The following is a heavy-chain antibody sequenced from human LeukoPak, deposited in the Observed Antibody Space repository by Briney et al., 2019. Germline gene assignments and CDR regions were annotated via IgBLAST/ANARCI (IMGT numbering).Heavy chain of an antibody. Sequence: SETLSLTCTVSGGSISSYYWSWIRQPPGKGLEWIGYIYYSGSTNYNPFLKSRVTISVDTSKNQFSLKLSSVTAADTAVYYCARDQVVVVPAATEPHYYYYYMDVWGKGTTVTVSS. V-gene: IGHV4-59*01. CDR3: ARDQVVVVPAATEPHYYYYYMDV. D-gene: IGHD2-2*01. CDR2: IYYSGST. CDR1: GGSISSYY. J-gene: IGHJ6*03.